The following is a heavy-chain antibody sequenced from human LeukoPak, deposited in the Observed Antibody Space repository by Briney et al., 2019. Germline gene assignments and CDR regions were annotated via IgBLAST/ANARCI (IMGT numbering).Heavy chain of an antibody. Sequence: PGGSLRLSCAASGFTFSLFAMHWVRQAPGKGLEWVAVISYDGSNKYYADSVKGRFTISRDNSKNTLYLQMNSLRAEDTAVYYCAKEGSGWEFDYWGQGTLVTVSS. CDR3: AKEGSGWEFDY. CDR2: ISYDGSNK. J-gene: IGHJ4*02. D-gene: IGHD6-19*01. CDR1: GFTFSLFA. V-gene: IGHV3-30*04.